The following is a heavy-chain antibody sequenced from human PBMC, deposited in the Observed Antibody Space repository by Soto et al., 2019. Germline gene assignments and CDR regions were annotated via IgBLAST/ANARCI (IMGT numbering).Heavy chain of an antibody. Sequence: GRSLRLSWAPSRFTFSSYAMSWVRTAPGKGLEWVSGISVSGGSTYHAASANGRFTISTDNSKKKLYLQMNSLRAADTAGYYCAKTHLFSSLEGIDVWGQGTPVTFS. CDR2: ISVSGGST. D-gene: IGHD1-1*01. CDR3: AKTHLFSSLEGIDV. J-gene: IGHJ6*01. CDR1: RFTFSSYA. V-gene: IGHV3-23*01.